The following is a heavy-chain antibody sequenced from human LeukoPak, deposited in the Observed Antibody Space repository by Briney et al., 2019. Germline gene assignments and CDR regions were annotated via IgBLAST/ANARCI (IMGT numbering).Heavy chain of an antibody. J-gene: IGHJ4*02. Sequence: SETLSLTCTVSGGSISSSSYYWGWIRQPPGKGLEWIGSIYYSGSTYYNPSLKSRVTISVGTSKNQFSLKLSSVTAADTAVYYCRRVYYDSSGYYPFDYWGQGTLVTVSS. CDR3: RRVYYDSSGYYPFDY. D-gene: IGHD3-22*01. CDR1: GGSISSSSYY. CDR2: IYYSGST. V-gene: IGHV4-39*01.